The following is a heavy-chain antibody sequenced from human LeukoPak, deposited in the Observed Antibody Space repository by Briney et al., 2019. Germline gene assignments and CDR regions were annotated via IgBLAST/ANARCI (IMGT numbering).Heavy chain of an antibody. CDR3: ARGPITNYYYGMDV. CDR2: INHSGST. Sequence: SETLSLTCDVYGGSFSGYYWSWIRQPPGKGLEWIGEINHSGSTNYNPSLKSRVTISVDTSKNQFSLKLSSVTAADTAVYYCARGPITNYYYGMDVWGQGTTVTVSS. J-gene: IGHJ6*02. CDR1: GGSFSGYY. D-gene: IGHD1-20*01. V-gene: IGHV4-34*01.